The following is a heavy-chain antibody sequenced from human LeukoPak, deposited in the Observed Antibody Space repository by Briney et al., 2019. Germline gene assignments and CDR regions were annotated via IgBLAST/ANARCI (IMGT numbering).Heavy chain of an antibody. D-gene: IGHD6-6*01. CDR3: AREYSSSSGKNAFDV. J-gene: IGHJ3*01. CDR1: GGSISTYY. Sequence: PSETLSLTCTVSGGSISTYYWSLIRQPAGKGLEWIGRIYASGNTNYNPSLKSRVTMSLDTSKNQFSLRLMSVTVADTAVYYCAREYSSSSGKNAFDVWGQGTMVTVSS. V-gene: IGHV4-4*07. CDR2: IYASGNT.